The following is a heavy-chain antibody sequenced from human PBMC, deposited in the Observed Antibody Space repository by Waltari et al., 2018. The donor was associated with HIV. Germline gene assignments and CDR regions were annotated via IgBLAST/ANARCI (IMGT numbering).Heavy chain of an antibody. Sequence: QVQLVQSGAEVKKPGASVKVSCKASGYTFTSYDINWVRQATGQGLEWMGWMNPNIGNTGYPQKFQGRVTMTRNTSISTAYMELSSLRSEDTAVYYCARGSSAPWYYGMDVWGQGTTVTVSS. J-gene: IGHJ6*02. D-gene: IGHD6-19*01. CDR2: MNPNIGNT. CDR3: ARGSSAPWYYGMDV. V-gene: IGHV1-8*01. CDR1: GYTFTSYD.